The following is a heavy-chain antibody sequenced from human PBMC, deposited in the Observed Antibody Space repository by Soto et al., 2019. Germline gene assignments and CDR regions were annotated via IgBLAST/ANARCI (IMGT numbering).Heavy chain of an antibody. D-gene: IGHD6-19*01. J-gene: IGHJ4*02. Sequence: GSLRVSCAASGFTFGGSAMHWVRQASGKGLEWVGHIRSKTNSYATAYAESVKGRFTISRDDSMNTAYLQMNSLKTEDTAVYFCTRQTDAVQWLVVPTDYNFDYWGQGTLVTVSS. V-gene: IGHV3-73*01. CDR1: GFTFGGSA. CDR2: IRSKTNSYAT. CDR3: TRQTDAVQWLVVPTDYNFDY.